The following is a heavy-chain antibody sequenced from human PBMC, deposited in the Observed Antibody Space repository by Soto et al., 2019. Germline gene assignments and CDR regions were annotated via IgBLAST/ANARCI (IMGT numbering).Heavy chain of an antibody. V-gene: IGHV4-59*08. CDR1: GASISSYH. J-gene: IGHJ6*02. Sequence: PSETLSLTCTVSGASISSYHWSWIRQTPGKGLEWIGYIYYSGSANYNPSIKSRVTFSVDTSKNQFSLKLSSVTAADTGVYYCARAIPNWNYYGMDVWGQGTTVTVSS. CDR3: ARAIPNWNYYGMDV. D-gene: IGHD1-20*01. CDR2: IYYSGSA.